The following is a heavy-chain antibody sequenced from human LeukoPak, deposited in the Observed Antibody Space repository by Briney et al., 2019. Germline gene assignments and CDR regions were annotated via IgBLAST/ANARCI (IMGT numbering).Heavy chain of an antibody. CDR3: AVLSYDSSGYYSPFDY. J-gene: IGHJ4*02. V-gene: IGHV7-4-1*02. D-gene: IGHD3-22*01. CDR2: INTNTGNQ. Sequence: ASVKVSCKASGYTFTSYAINWVRQAPGQGLEWMGWINTNTGNQTFAQGFTGRFVFSLDTSVSTAYLQITSLKAEDTAVYYCAVLSYDSSGYYSPFDYWGQGTLVTVSS. CDR1: GYTFTSYA.